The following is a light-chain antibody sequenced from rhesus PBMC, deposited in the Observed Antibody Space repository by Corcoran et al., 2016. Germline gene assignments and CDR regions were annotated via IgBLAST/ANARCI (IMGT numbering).Light chain of an antibody. Sequence: ETVVTQSPATLALSPGERATLSCRASQSVGSYLAWYPQKPGQAPRLLIDGASSRATGIPDRFSGSGSGADFTLTIRSLEPEDVGSYYCQQSSNLLTFGGGTKVEIK. CDR1: QSVGSY. J-gene: IGKJ4*01. CDR2: GAS. CDR3: QQSSNLLT. V-gene: IGKV3-24*04.